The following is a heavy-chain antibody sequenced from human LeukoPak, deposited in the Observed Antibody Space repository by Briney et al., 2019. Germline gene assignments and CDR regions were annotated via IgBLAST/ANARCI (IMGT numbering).Heavy chain of an antibody. CDR3: ARAFLWFGERDYGMDV. CDR2: IIPIFGTA. Sequence: SVKVSCKASGGTFSSYAISWVRQAPGQGLEWMGGIIPIFGTANYAQKFQGRVAITADESTSTAYMELSSLRSEDTAVYYCARAFLWFGERDYGMDVWGKGTTVTVSS. J-gene: IGHJ6*04. CDR1: GGTFSSYA. D-gene: IGHD3-10*01. V-gene: IGHV1-69*01.